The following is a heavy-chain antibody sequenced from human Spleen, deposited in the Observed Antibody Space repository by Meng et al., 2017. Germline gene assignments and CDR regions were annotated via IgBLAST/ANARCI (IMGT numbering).Heavy chain of an antibody. J-gene: IGHJ4*02. CDR2: IRTDWGST. D-gene: IGHD3-3*01. Sequence: QVQLVQSGAEVKVTGASVTVSCKTSGYTFTNYYIHWVRQAPGEGLEWMGIIRTDWGSTDYAQRFQGRVTMTRDTSTSTVYVELRSLRSQDTAVYYCARLEGESGSLSDWGQGTLVTVSS. CDR1: GYTFTNYY. V-gene: IGHV1-46*01. CDR3: ARLEGESGSLSD.